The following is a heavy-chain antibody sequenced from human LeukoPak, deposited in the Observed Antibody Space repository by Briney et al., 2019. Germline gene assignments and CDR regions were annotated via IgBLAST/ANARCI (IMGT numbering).Heavy chain of an antibody. D-gene: IGHD3-22*01. J-gene: IGHJ4*02. CDR1: GYTFTGYY. V-gene: IGHV1-2*02. CDR3: ARQTRTQITMIEY. Sequence: GASVKVSCKASGYTFTGYYMHWVRQAPGQGLEWMGWINPNSGGTNYAQKFQGRVTMTGDTSISTAYMELSRLRSDDTAVYYCARQTRTQITMIEYWGQGTLVTVSS. CDR2: INPNSGGT.